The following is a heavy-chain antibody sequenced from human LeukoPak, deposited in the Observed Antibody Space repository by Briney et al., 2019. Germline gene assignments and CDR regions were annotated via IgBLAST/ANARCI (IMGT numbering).Heavy chain of an antibody. D-gene: IGHD5/OR15-5a*01. CDR2: IKSKADGGAT. V-gene: IGHV3-15*01. Sequence: PGGSLRLSCAASGLTFSDAWMSWVRQAPGKGLEWVGHIKSKADGGATDYAAPVKGRFTISRDDSKNTLYLQVDSLKTEDTAVYYCTTRGSGVYAYACAVIIPDYWGQGTLVTVSS. CDR1: GLTFSDAW. J-gene: IGHJ4*02. CDR3: TTRGSGVYAYACAVIIPDY.